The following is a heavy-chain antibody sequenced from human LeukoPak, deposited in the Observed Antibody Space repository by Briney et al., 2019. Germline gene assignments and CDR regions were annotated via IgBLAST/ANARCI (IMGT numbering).Heavy chain of an antibody. D-gene: IGHD4-11*01. J-gene: IGHJ4*02. CDR1: GGTFSSYA. CDR3: ASFLQTLSSSPYDY. Sequence: ASVKVSCKASGGTFSSYAISWVRQAPGQGLEWMGGIIPIFGTANYAQKFQGRVTITADKTTSTAYMELSSLRSEDTAVYYCASFLQTLSSSPYDYWGQGTLVTVSS. V-gene: IGHV1-69*06. CDR2: IIPIFGTA.